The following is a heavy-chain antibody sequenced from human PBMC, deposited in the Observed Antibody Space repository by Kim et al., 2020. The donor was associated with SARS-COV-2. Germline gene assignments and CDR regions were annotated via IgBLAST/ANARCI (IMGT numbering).Heavy chain of an antibody. D-gene: IGHD2-2*01. Sequence: GGSLRLSCAASGFTFRSYGMHWVRQAPGKGLEWVAVISNDGSNKYYADSMKGRFTISRDNSKNTLYLQMSSLRAEDTAIYYCARDQSLYSSSPGYWGQGTLVTVSS. CDR2: ISNDGSNK. CDR3: ARDQSLYSSSPGY. J-gene: IGHJ4*02. V-gene: IGHV3-30*03. CDR1: GFTFRSYG.